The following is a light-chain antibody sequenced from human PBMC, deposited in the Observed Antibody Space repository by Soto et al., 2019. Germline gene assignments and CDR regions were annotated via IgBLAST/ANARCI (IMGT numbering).Light chain of an antibody. J-gene: IGLJ2*01. Sequence: QPVLTQSPSASASLGASVKLTCTLSSGHSSYAIAWHQQQPEKGPRYLMKLNSDGSHSKGDGIPDRFSGSSSGAERYLTISSLQSEEEADYYCQTWGTGTVVFGGGTQLTVL. CDR3: QTWGTGTVV. V-gene: IGLV4-69*01. CDR1: SGHSSYA. CDR2: LNSDGSH.